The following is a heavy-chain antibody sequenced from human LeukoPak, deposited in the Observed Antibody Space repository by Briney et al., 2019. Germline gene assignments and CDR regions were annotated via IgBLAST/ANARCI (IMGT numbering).Heavy chain of an antibody. Sequence: GESLKISCKGSGYSFTSHWIGRVRQMRGKGLEWMGIIYPGDSDTRYSPSFQGQVTISADKSISTAYLEWSSLKASDTAMYYRVRPITGYGSGTYYPKYFDYWGQGTLVTVSS. CDR1: GYSFTSHW. J-gene: IGHJ4*02. CDR2: IYPGDSDT. D-gene: IGHD3-10*01. CDR3: VRPITGYGSGTYYPKYFDY. V-gene: IGHV5-51*01.